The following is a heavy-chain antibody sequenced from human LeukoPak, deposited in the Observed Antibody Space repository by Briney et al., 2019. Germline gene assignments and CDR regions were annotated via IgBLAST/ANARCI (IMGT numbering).Heavy chain of an antibody. V-gene: IGHV1-18*01. CDR3: ARDPGYGYYNSSGWY. CDR1: GYTFTSYG. J-gene: IGHJ4*02. Sequence: GSSVKVSCKASGYTFTSYGISWVRQAPGQGLEWMGWISAYNGNTNYAQKLQGRVTMTTDTSTSTAYMELRSLRSDDTAVYYCARDPGYGYYNSSGWYWGQGTLVTVS. CDR2: ISAYNGNT. D-gene: IGHD3-22*01.